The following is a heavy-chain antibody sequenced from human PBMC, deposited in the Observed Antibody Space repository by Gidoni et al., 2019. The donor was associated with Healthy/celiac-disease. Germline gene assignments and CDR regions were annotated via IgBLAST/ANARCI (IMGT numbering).Heavy chain of an antibody. CDR3: ARGMVDTAMAPFDY. CDR1: GGSFSGYY. D-gene: IGHD5-18*01. V-gene: IGHV4-34*01. J-gene: IGHJ4*02. Sequence: QVQLQQWGAGLLKPSETLSLTCAVYGGSFSGYYWSWIRQPPGKGLEWIGEINHSGSTNYNPSLKRRVTISVDTSKNQFSLTLSSVTAADTAVYYCARGMVDTAMAPFDYWGQGTLVTVSS. CDR2: INHSGST.